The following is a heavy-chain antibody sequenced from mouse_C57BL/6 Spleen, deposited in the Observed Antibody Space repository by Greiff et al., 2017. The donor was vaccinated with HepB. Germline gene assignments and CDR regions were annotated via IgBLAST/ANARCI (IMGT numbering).Heavy chain of an antibody. Sequence: EVKVVESGGGLVQPGGSLKLSCAASGFTFSDYYMYWVRQTPEKRLEWVAYISNGGGSTYYPDTVKGRFTISRDNAKNTLYLQMSRLKSEDTAMYYCARQDYSNYNYFDYWGQGTTLTVSS. J-gene: IGHJ2*01. D-gene: IGHD2-5*01. V-gene: IGHV5-12*01. CDR2: ISNGGGST. CDR1: GFTFSDYY. CDR3: ARQDYSNYNYFDY.